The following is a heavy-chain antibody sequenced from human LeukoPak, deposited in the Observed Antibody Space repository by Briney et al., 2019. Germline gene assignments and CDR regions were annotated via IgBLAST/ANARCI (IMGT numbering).Heavy chain of an antibody. CDR1: GFTVSGHP. D-gene: IGHD3-22*01. V-gene: IGHV3-53*01. Sequence: PGGSLRLSCAASGFTVSGHPMNWVRQAPGKGLEWVSGIYGNAGRTFYADSVKGRFTMSRDNSKNTLYLQMDGLRAEDTAMYYCARARSDNYYSGVNYWGQGTLVTVSS. CDR2: IYGNAGRT. CDR3: ARARSDNYYSGVNY. J-gene: IGHJ4*02.